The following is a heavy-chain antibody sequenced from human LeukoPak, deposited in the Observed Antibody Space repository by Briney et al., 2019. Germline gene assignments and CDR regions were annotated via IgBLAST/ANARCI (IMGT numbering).Heavy chain of an antibody. J-gene: IGHJ4*02. CDR2: IYGGRNNT. V-gene: IGHV3-66*04. D-gene: IGHD3-22*01. CDR3: ARPPYYLYDSSGYFGY. CDR1: GFTVSNNY. Sequence: PGGSLRLSCSVSGFTVSNNYMSWVRQTPGKGLEWVSVIYGGRNNTHYADSVKGRFTISRDNAKNSLYLQMNSLRAEDTAVYYCARPPYYLYDSSGYFGYWGQGTLVTVSS.